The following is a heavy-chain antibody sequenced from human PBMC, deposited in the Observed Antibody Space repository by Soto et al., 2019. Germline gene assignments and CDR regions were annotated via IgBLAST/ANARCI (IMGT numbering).Heavy chain of an antibody. J-gene: IGHJ4*02. D-gene: IGHD6-19*01. CDR3: ARDRLTLAAEWHSVDS. V-gene: IGHV3-33*01. CDR1: GFSFRSYG. Sequence: GGSLRLSCAASGFSFRSYGMTWVRQAPRKGLERVAVIWHDGNNKYHADSVQGRFTVSRDNSKNTLYLQMNYLRPEDTAVYYCARDRLTLAAEWHSVDSWGQGTQVTVSS. CDR2: IWHDGNNK.